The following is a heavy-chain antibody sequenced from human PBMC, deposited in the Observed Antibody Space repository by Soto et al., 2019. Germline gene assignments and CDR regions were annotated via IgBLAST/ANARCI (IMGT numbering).Heavy chain of an antibody. CDR1: GYTFTSYA. V-gene: IGHV1-3*01. CDR3: ARARTPPSPFIVVTGNWFDP. J-gene: IGHJ5*02. Sequence: ASVKVSCKASGYTFTSYAMHWVRQAPGQRLEWMGWINAGNGNTKYSQKFQGRVTITRDTSASTAYMELSSLRSEDTAVYYCARARTPPSPFIVVTGNWFDPWGQGTLVTVSS. D-gene: IGHD3-22*01. CDR2: INAGNGNT.